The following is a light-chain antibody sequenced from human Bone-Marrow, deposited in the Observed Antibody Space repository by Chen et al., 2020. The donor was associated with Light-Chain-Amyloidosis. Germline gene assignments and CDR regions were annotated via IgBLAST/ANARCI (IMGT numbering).Light chain of an antibody. J-gene: IGLJ1*01. CDR3: SSYTITNTLV. V-gene: IGLV2-14*01. CDR1: SSDVGGGNH. CDR2: EVT. Sequence: QSALTQPASVSGSPGQSITISCTGTSSDVGGGNHVSWYQQHPDKAPKLMIYEVTNRPSWVPDRFSGSKSDNTASLTISGLQTEDEADYICSSYTITNTLVFGSGTTVTVL.